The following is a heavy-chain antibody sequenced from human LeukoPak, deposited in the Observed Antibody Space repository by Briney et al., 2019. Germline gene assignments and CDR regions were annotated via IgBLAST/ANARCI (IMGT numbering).Heavy chain of an antibody. V-gene: IGHV3-7*01. D-gene: IGHD3-10*01. CDR1: GFTFSSYW. CDR2: IKEDGREK. J-gene: IGHJ4*02. CDR3: ARDLLWGSYYPRVSGPVIGLDY. Sequence: PGGFLRLSCAASGFTFSSYWMSWVRQAPGKGMEWVANIKEDGREKYYADSVKGRFTISRDNAKNSLYLQMNSLRAEDTAVYYCARDLLWGSYYPRVSGPVIGLDYWGQGTLVTVSS.